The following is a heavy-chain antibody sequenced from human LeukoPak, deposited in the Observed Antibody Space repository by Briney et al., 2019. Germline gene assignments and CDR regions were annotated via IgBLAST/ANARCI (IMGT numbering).Heavy chain of an antibody. V-gene: IGHV3-23*01. Sequence: PGASLRLSCAASGFTFSTYAMSWVRQAPEKRLEWGSAISGGGGTTTYADSVRGRFTISRDNPKSTLYLQMNSLRAEDTAVYYCAKYFGSGSRFSDDWSQGTLVTVSS. J-gene: IGHJ4*02. CDR1: GFTFSTYA. CDR2: ISGGGGTT. D-gene: IGHD3-10*01. CDR3: AKYFGSGSRFSDD.